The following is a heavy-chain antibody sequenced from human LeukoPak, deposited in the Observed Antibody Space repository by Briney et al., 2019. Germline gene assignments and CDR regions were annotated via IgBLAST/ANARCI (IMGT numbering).Heavy chain of an antibody. CDR1: GFTFTNYA. J-gene: IGHJ4*02. CDR2: SGSGGSP. Sequence: GGSLRLSCAASGFTFTNYAMNWVRQAPGKGLEWVSTSGSGGSPFYADSVKGRFTISRDNSRNTLYPQMSSLRVEDTAVYYCAKGSSGWYPGFDYWGQGILVTVSS. D-gene: IGHD6-19*01. CDR3: AKGSSGWYPGFDY. V-gene: IGHV3-23*01.